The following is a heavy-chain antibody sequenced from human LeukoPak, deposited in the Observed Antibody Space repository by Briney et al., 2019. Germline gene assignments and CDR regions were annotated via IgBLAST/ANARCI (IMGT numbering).Heavy chain of an antibody. CDR1: GFTFDHYG. J-gene: IGHJ5*01. CDR2: IWHDGSSQ. CDR3: AKDAQRGFDYSNSLES. V-gene: IGHV3-33*06. D-gene: IGHD4-11*01. Sequence: PGGSLRLSCVASGFTFDHYGMHWVPQAPGKGLEWVAVIWHDGSSQYYADSVKGRFTISRDNSMNTLYLHMNSLRAEDTAVYYCAKDAQRGFDYSNSLESWGQGTLVTVSS.